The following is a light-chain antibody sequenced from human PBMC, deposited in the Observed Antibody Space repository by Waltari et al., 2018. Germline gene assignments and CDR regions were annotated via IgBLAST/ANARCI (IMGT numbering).Light chain of an antibody. CDR3: QQYYTSPCT. CDR1: KSLLYRSNNKNN. Sequence: DIVMTQSPDSLAVSLGERATINCKSSKSLLYRSNNKNNLAWYQQKPGQPPKLLIYWASTRESGVPDRFSGSGSGTDFTLTISSLQAEDVAVYYCQQYYTSPCTFGPGTKVDIK. V-gene: IGKV4-1*01. J-gene: IGKJ3*01. CDR2: WAS.